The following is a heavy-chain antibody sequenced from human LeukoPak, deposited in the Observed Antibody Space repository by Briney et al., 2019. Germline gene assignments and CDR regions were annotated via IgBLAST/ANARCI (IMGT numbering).Heavy chain of an antibody. CDR1: GFPFSSYA. CDR3: AKPRNLYYDSSGYYPCFDY. CDR2: ISGSGGST. Sequence: SGGSLRLSCVVSGFPFSSYAMSWVRQAPGKGLEWVSAISGSGGSTYYADSVKGRFTISRDNSKNTLYLQMNSLRAEDTAVYYCAKPRNLYYDSSGYYPCFDYWGQGTLVTVSS. V-gene: IGHV3-23*01. J-gene: IGHJ4*02. D-gene: IGHD3-22*01.